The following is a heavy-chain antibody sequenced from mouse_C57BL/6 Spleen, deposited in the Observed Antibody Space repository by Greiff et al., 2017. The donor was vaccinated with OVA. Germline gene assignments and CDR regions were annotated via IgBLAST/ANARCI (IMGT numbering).Heavy chain of an antibody. Sequence: QVQLQQPGAELVMPGASVKLSCKASGYTFTSYWMHWVKQRPGQGLEWIGEIDPSDSYTNYNQKFKGKSTLTVDKSSSTAYMPLSSLTSEDSAVSYCAREDRGNDDYGMDYWGQGTSVTVSS. CDR3: AREDRGNDDYGMDY. CDR2: IDPSDSYT. J-gene: IGHJ4*01. D-gene: IGHD2-12*01. V-gene: IGHV1-69*01. CDR1: GYTFTSYW.